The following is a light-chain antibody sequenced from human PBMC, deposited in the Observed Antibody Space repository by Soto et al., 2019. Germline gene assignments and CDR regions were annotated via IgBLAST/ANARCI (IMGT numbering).Light chain of an antibody. CDR2: GND. J-gene: IGLJ3*02. V-gene: IGLV1-40*01. CDR1: SSNIGAGYD. Sequence: QSVLTQPPSVSGAPGQTVTISCTGSSSNIGAGYDVHWYQQFPGTAPKLLIYGNDNRPSGVLDRFSGSNSGTSASLAITGLQAEDEAEYYCQSYDSSLSGSGVFGGGTKVTVL. CDR3: QSYDSSLSGSGV.